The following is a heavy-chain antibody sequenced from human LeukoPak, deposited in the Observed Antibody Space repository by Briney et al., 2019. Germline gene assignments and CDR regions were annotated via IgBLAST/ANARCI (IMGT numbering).Heavy chain of an antibody. Sequence: NPSETLSLTCAVYGGSFSGYYWSWIRQPPGKGLEWIGEINHSGSTNHNPSLKSRVTISVDTSKNQFSLKLSSVTAADTAVYFCARGGIFGVVKKIKNYFDYWGQGTLVTVSS. CDR1: GGSFSGYY. CDR2: INHSGST. D-gene: IGHD3-3*01. J-gene: IGHJ4*02. CDR3: ARGGIFGVVKKIKNYFDY. V-gene: IGHV4-34*01.